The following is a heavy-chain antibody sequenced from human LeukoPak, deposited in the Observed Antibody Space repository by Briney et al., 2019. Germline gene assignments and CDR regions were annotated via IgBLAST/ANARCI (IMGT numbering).Heavy chain of an antibody. V-gene: IGHV1-18*01. D-gene: IGHD3-3*01. J-gene: IGHJ3*02. CDR2: ISAYNGNT. CDR3: ARVGDFWSGDAFDI. Sequence: ASVKVSCKASGYTFTSYGISWVRQASGQGLEWMGWISAYNGNTNYAQKLQGRVTMTTDTSTSTAYMELSSLRSEDTAVYYCARVGDFWSGDAFDIWGQGTMVTVSS. CDR1: GYTFTSYG.